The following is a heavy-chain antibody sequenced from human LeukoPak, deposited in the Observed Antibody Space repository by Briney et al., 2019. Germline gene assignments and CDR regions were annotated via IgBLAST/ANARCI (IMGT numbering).Heavy chain of an antibody. CDR2: ISSSSSYI. Sequence: PGGSLRLSCAASGFTFSSYSMNWVRQAPGKGLEWVSSISSSSSYIYYADSVKGRFTISRDNAKNTLYLQMNSLRAEDTAVYYCARGTIYYGSGNYFDYWGQGTLVTVSS. CDR3: ARGTIYYGSGNYFDY. J-gene: IGHJ4*02. CDR1: GFTFSSYS. V-gene: IGHV3-21*01. D-gene: IGHD3-10*01.